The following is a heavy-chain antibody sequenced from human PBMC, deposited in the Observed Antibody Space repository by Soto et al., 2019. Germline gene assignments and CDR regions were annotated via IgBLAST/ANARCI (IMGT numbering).Heavy chain of an antibody. D-gene: IGHD2-8*01. J-gene: IGHJ4*02. CDR3: ASNAFDY. CDR2: INTANGTT. CDR1: GYIFTDYP. Sequence: QVQFLQSGAEVKKPGASVRVSCKTSGYIFTDYPIHWVRQAPGRGLEWVAWINTANGTTRYSPKLQGRVSLPTDTSASTAYMQLIGLRSDDTAVYYCASNAFDYWGPGTMVAVS. V-gene: IGHV1-3*04.